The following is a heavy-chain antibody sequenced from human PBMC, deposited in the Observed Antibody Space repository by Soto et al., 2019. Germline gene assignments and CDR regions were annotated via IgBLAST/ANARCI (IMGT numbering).Heavy chain of an antibody. V-gene: IGHV4-59*01. Sequence: SETLSLTCTVSGGSMRNYFWTWIRQPPGKGLEWIGYIHYSGTTSFFPSYNPSLRSRVTISEDTSKNQFSLKLLSVTTADTAVYFCAAGEANSRNLAPYYLDFWGQGTLVTVSS. D-gene: IGHD6-13*01. J-gene: IGHJ4*02. CDR2: IHYSGTT. CDR1: GGSMRNYF. CDR3: AAGEANSRNLAPYYLDF.